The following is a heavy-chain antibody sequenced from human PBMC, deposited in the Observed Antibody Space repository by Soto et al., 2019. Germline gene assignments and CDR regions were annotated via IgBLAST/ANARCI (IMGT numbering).Heavy chain of an antibody. CDR1: CGSISSSNW. V-gene: IGHV4-4*02. J-gene: IGHJ3*02. CDR3: AAPYYDFWSGYSLKEKTYDAFDI. Sequence: SETLSLTCAVSCGSISSSNWWSWVRQPPGKGLEWIGEIYHSGSTNYNPSLKSRVTISVDKSKNQFSLKLSSVTAADTAVYYCAAPYYDFWSGYSLKEKTYDAFDIWGQGTMVTVSS. CDR2: IYHSGST. D-gene: IGHD3-3*01.